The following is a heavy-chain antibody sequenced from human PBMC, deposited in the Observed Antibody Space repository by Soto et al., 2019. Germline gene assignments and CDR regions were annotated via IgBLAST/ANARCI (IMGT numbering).Heavy chain of an antibody. CDR2: ISGSGGST. CDR3: ARAGIYSHGPLGY. J-gene: IGHJ4*02. V-gene: IGHV3-23*01. CDR1: GFTFSTYA. Sequence: GGSLILSYAASGFTFSTYAMSLVRQAQGKGLEWVSAISGSGGSTYYADSVKGRFTISRDNSKNTLYLQMNSLRPADTAVYYCARAGIYSHGPLGYCAQGTLVTVSS. D-gene: IGHD5-18*01.